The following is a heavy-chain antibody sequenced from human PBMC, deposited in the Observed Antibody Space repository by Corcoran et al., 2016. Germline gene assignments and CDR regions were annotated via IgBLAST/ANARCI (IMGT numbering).Heavy chain of an antibody. J-gene: IGHJ5*02. CDR3: ARGHNWDTEVWSS. V-gene: IGHV4-34*01. D-gene: IGHD3-10*01. CDR1: GGSFSGYY. Sequence: QVQLQQWGAGLLKPSETLSLTCAVYGGSFSGYYWSWIRQPPGKGLEWIGEINHSGSTNYNPSLKSRVTISVDTSKNHFSLKLSSVTAADTAVYYCARGHNWDTEVWSSWGQGTLVTVSS. CDR2: INHSGST.